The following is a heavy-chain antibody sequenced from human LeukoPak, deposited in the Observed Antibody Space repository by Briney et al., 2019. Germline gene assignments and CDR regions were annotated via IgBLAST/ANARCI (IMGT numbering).Heavy chain of an antibody. CDR3: ARSLQWLAYYFDY. CDR1: GGSISSSDYY. V-gene: IGHV4-39*01. J-gene: IGHJ4*02. D-gene: IGHD6-19*01. Sequence: SETLSLTCTVSGGSISSSDYYWAWIRQPPGKGLEWIGSINYSGSTYYNPSLKSRVTISVDTSKNQFSLKLSSVTAADTAVYYCARSLQWLAYYFDYWGQGTLVTVSS. CDR2: INYSGST.